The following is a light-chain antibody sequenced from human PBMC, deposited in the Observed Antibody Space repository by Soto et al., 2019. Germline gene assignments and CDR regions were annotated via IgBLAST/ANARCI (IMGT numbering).Light chain of an antibody. V-gene: IGKV3-20*01. CDR2: PTS. J-gene: IGKJ1*01. CDR3: QQYHSSHRT. Sequence: ETVLTQSPGTLSLSPGERATLSCRASQSVGGSFLAWYQQRPGQAPRLLIYPTSYRATGIPDRFSGSGSGKELPLTISRLEPEDFAVYYCQQYHSSHRTFGQGTKVEI. CDR1: QSVGGSF.